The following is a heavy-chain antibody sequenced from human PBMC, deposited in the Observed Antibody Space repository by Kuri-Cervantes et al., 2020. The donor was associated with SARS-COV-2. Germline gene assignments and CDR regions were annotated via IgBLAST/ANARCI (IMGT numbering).Heavy chain of an antibody. CDR1: GFTFSSYA. CDR2: ISYDGSNK. D-gene: IGHD3-3*01. Sequence: GGSLRLSCAASGFTFSSYAMHWVRQAPGKGLEWVAVISYDGSNKYYADSVKGRFTISRDNAKNTLYLQMNSLRAEDTAVYYCARDSPDYDFWSGYIQLGPRYMDVWGKGTTVTVSS. J-gene: IGHJ6*03. CDR3: ARDSPDYDFWSGYIQLGPRYMDV. V-gene: IGHV3-30-3*01.